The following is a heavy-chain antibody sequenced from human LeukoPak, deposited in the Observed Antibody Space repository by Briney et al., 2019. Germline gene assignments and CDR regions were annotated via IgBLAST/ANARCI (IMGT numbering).Heavy chain of an antibody. CDR3: AKRGLYSINWYHYFDC. V-gene: IGHV3-30*18. CDR1: GFTFTTYG. Sequence: GGSLRLSCAASGFTFTTYGLHWVRQAPGKGLEWVAAIASNGGGEYYADSVKGRFTISRDNSKNTLFLQMNSLRPDDTAVYYCAKRGLYSINWYHYFDCWGQGTLVTVAS. D-gene: IGHD6-13*01. CDR2: IASNGGGE. J-gene: IGHJ4*02.